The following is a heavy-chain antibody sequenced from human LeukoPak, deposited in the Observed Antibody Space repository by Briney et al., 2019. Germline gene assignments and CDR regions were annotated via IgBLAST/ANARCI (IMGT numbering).Heavy chain of an antibody. CDR1: GFTFSSYS. D-gene: IGHD5-18*01. Sequence: GGSLRLSCAASGFTFSSYSMNWVRQAPGKGLEWVSSVSSSSSYIYYADSVKGRFTISRDNAKNSLYLQMNSLRAEDTAVYYCARSMDTAMVTSDYWGQGTLVTVSS. CDR3: ARSMDTAMVTSDY. J-gene: IGHJ4*02. V-gene: IGHV3-21*01. CDR2: VSSSSSYI.